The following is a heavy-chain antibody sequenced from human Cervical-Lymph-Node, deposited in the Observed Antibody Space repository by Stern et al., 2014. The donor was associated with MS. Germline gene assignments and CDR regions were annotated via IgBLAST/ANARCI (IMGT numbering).Heavy chain of an antibody. D-gene: IGHD6-13*01. J-gene: IGHJ4*02. Sequence: QVQLQESGPGLVKPSETLSLTCTVSGGSISSSSFYWGWIRQPPGKGLEWIGNIFYAGRIYYNPSLKSRVTISVDTSKTQVSLKLSSGTAADTAVYYCARRAAAGWKGGAFDYWGQGTLVTVSS. CDR2: IFYAGRI. V-gene: IGHV4-39*01. CDR1: GGSISSSSFY. CDR3: ARRAAAGWKGGAFDY.